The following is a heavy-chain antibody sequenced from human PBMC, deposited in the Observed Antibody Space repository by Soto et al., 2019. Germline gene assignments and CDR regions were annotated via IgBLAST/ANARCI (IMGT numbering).Heavy chain of an antibody. CDR2: IYYSGST. V-gene: IGHV4-59*01. Sequence: TLSLTCTVSGGSISSYYWSWIRQPPGKGLEWIGYIYYSGSTNYNPSLKSRVTISVDTSKNQFSLKLSSVTAADTAVYYCASAGWLQSRYYFDYWGQGTLVTVSS. CDR1: GGSISSYY. CDR3: ASAGWLQSRYYFDY. J-gene: IGHJ4*02. D-gene: IGHD5-12*01.